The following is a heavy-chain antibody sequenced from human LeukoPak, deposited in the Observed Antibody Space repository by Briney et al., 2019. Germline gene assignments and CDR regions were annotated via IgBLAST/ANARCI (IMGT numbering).Heavy chain of an antibody. D-gene: IGHD3-22*01. Sequence: GASVKVSCKASGGTFSSYAISWVRQAPGQGLEWMGRIIPIFGTANYAQKFQGRVTITTEESTSTAYMELSSLRSEDTAVYYCARGGTYYYDSSGSYRYWGQGTLVTVSS. CDR2: IIPIFGTA. CDR3: ARGGTYYYDSSGSYRY. CDR1: GGTFSSYA. J-gene: IGHJ4*02. V-gene: IGHV1-69*05.